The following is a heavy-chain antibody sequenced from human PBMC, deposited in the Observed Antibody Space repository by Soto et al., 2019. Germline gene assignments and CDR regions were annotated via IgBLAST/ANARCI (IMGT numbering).Heavy chain of an antibody. CDR3: ARDLLSSGWPFDY. J-gene: IGHJ4*02. CDR1: GFTFSSYS. D-gene: IGHD6-19*01. Sequence: EVQLVESGGGLVKPGGSLRLSCAASGFTFSSYSMNWVRQAPGKGLEWVSSISSSSSYIYYADSVKGRFTISRDNAKNSLYLQMNSLRAEDTAVYYCARDLLSSGWPFDYGGQGTLVTVSS. V-gene: IGHV3-21*01. CDR2: ISSSSSYI.